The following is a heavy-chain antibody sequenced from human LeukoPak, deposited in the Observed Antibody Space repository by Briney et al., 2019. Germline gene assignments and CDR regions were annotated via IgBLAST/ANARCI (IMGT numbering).Heavy chain of an antibody. D-gene: IGHD2-2*01. J-gene: IGHJ3*02. CDR1: GGTFSSYA. V-gene: IGHV1-69*05. Sequence: SVKVSCKASGGTFSSYAISWVRQAPGQGLEWMGGIIPIFGTANYAQKFQGRVTITTDESTSTAYMELSSLRSEDTAVYYCARGSVVPAAMVAFDIWGQGTMVTVSS. CDR2: IIPIFGTA. CDR3: ARGSVVPAAMVAFDI.